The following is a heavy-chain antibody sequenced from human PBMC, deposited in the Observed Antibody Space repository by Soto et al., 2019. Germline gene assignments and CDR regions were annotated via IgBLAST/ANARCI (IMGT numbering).Heavy chain of an antibody. CDR2: ISYDGSNK. CDR1: GFTFSSYA. D-gene: IGHD5-12*01. J-gene: IGHJ6*02. V-gene: IGHV3-30-3*01. Sequence: PGGSLRLSCAASGFTFSSYAMHWVRRAPGKGLEWVAVISYDGSNKYYADSVKGRFTISRDNSKNTLYLQMNSLRAEDTAVYYCARRWLRDDYYYYGMDVWGQGTTVTVSS. CDR3: ARRWLRDDYYYYGMDV.